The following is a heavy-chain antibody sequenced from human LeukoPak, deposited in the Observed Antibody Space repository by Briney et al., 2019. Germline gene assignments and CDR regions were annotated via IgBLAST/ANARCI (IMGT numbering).Heavy chain of an antibody. D-gene: IGHD1-7*01. V-gene: IGHV4-59*01. CDR3: GRYQLPDF. CDR2: IYYSGST. Sequence: SETLSLTCTVSGGSLRNYYWSWIRQPPGKGLKWIGHIYYSGSTNYNVSLKSRVTISIDMSKNQFSLKLSSATAADTAVYYCGRYQLPDFWGQGTLVTVSS. J-gene: IGHJ4*02. CDR1: GGSLRNYY.